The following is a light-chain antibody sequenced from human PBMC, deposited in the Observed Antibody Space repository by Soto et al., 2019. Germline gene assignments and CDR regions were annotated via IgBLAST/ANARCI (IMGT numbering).Light chain of an antibody. V-gene: IGKV1-5*03. CDR3: QQYNSYST. J-gene: IGKJ2*01. CDR1: QSISSW. CDR2: KAS. Sequence: DIQMTQSPSTLSASVGDRVTITCRASQSISSWLAWYQQKPGKAPKLLNYKASSLKSGVPSRFSGSGSGTEFTLTISSLQPDDFATYYCQQYNSYSTFGQGTKLEIK.